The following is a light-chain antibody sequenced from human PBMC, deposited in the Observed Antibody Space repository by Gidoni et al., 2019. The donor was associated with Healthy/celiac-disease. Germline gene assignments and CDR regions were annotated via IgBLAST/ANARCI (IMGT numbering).Light chain of an antibody. V-gene: IGLV3-25*03. J-gene: IGLJ1*01. Sequence: SYELTQPPSLPVSPGQTARITCPGDALPKQYAYWYQQKPGQAPVLVIYKDSERPSGIPERFSGSSSGTTVTLTISGVQAEDEADYYCQSADSSGTYVFGTGTKVTVL. CDR1: ALPKQY. CDR2: KDS. CDR3: QSADSSGTYV.